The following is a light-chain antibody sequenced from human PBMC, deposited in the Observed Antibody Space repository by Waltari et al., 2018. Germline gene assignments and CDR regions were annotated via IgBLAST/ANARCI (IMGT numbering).Light chain of an antibody. V-gene: IGKV1-5*03. Sequence: DIQMTQSPSPLSASFGDRVTIPGRASQSLSNWLAWYQHEPGKAPKVLIYKASTLESGVRSRFSGSGSWTEFTRTISSLQPDDFATYYCQQYRNLWTFGQGTKVEIK. CDR1: QSLSNW. CDR2: KAS. J-gene: IGKJ1*01. CDR3: QQYRNLWT.